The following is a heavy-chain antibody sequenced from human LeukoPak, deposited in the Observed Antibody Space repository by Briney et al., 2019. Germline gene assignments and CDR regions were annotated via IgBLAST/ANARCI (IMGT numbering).Heavy chain of an antibody. CDR2: ISSSSSYI. CDR1: GFTFSSYA. D-gene: IGHD2-21*02. Sequence: GGSLRLSCAASGFTFSSYAMSWVRQAPGKGLEWVSSISSSSSYIYYADSVKGRFTISRDNAKNSLYLQMNSLRAEDTAVYYCARDLKVTHLFDYWGQGTLVTVSS. CDR3: ARDLKVTHLFDY. J-gene: IGHJ4*02. V-gene: IGHV3-21*01.